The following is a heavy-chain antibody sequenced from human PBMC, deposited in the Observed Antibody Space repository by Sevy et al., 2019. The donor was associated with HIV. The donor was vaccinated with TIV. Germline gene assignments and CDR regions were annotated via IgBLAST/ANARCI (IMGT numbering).Heavy chain of an antibody. CDR2: ITYDGSNK. CDR3: ARDEGAGSYYFDY. D-gene: IGHD3-10*01. Sequence: GGSLRLSCAASGFTFSSYAMHWVRQAPGKGLEWVAVITYDGSNKYYADSVKGRFTISRDNSKNTLYLQMNSLRAEDMSGYYCARDEGAGSYYFDYWGQGTLVTVSS. CDR1: GFTFSSYA. J-gene: IGHJ4*02. V-gene: IGHV3-30-3*01.